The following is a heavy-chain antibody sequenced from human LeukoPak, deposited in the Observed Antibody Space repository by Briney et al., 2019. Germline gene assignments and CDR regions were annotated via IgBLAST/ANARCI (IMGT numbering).Heavy chain of an antibody. CDR2: IYSGGST. V-gene: IGHV3-66*01. J-gene: IGHJ4*02. CDR3: ARDGGGYNSVPDY. D-gene: IGHD5-24*01. Sequence: GGSLRLSCAASGFTVSSNYMSWVRQAPGKGLEWVSVIYSGGSTYYADSVKGRFTISRDNSKNTLYLQMNSLRAEDTAVYYCARDGGGYNSVPDYWGQGTLVTVSS. CDR1: GFTVSSNY.